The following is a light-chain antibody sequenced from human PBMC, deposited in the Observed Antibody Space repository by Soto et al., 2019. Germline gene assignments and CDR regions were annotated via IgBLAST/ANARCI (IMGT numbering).Light chain of an antibody. J-gene: IGKJ3*01. V-gene: IGKV3-20*01. CDR3: QHYGDSLFT. CDR1: RSVGTYS. CDR2: GAS. Sequence: EIVLTRSPGTLSLSPGERATLSCRASRSVGTYSLAWYQQKPGQAPRVLISGASTRATGIPDRFSGSGSGTDFTLTISRLEPEDFAVYYCQHYGDSLFTFGPGTKVEFK.